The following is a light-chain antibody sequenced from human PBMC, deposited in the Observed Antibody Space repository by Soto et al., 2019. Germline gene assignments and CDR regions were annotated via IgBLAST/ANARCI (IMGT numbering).Light chain of an antibody. CDR3: QQYGSLSWT. CDR2: GAS. V-gene: IGKV3-20*01. J-gene: IGKJ1*01. Sequence: QSPGTLSLSPGERATLSCRASQSVSSNYLAWYQQKPGQAPRLLIHGASTRATGVPDRFSGSGSGTDFTLTISRLEPEDFAVYHCQQYGSLSWTFGQGTKVEIK. CDR1: QSVSSNY.